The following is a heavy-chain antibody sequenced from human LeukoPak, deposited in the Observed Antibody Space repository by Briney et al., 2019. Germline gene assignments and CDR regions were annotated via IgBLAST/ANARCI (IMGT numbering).Heavy chain of an antibody. J-gene: IGHJ5*02. CDR2: INHSGST. CDR1: GGSFSGYY. V-gene: IGHV4-34*01. D-gene: IGHD6-19*01. Sequence: SETLSLTCAVYGGSFSGYYWSWIRQPPGKGLEWIGEINHSGSTNYSPSLKSRVTISVDTSKNQFSLKLSSVTAADTAVYYCARDRARIAVAASGWFDPWGQGTLVTVSS. CDR3: ARDRARIAVAASGWFDP.